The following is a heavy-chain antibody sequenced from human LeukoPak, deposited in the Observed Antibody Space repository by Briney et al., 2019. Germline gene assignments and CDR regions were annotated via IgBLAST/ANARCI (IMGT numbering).Heavy chain of an antibody. V-gene: IGHV3-23*01. J-gene: IGHJ4*02. CDR2: ISGSGGST. CDR3: ARDLSGIAGYTYGRGIDY. Sequence: GGSLRLSCAASGFTVSNNFMSWVRQAPGKGLAWVSAISGSGGSTYYADSVKGRFTISRDNAKTSLYLQMNSLRAEDTAVYYCARDLSGIAGYTYGRGIDYWGQGTLVTVSS. CDR1: GFTVSNNF. D-gene: IGHD5-18*01.